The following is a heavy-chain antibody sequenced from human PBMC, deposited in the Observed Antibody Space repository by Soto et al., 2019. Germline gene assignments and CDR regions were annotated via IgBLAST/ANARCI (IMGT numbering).Heavy chain of an antibody. CDR3: AKDRPRRTSGYFFDY. V-gene: IGHV1-18*01. CDR1: GYTFTSYD. Sequence: GASVTVSCTASGYTFTSYDINWVRQAPGQGLEWMGWISAYNGNTNYAQKLQGRVTMTTDTSTSTAYMELRSLRSDDTALYYCAKDRPRRTSGYFFDYWGQGTPVTVSS. J-gene: IGHJ4*02. D-gene: IGHD1-1*01. CDR2: ISAYNGNT.